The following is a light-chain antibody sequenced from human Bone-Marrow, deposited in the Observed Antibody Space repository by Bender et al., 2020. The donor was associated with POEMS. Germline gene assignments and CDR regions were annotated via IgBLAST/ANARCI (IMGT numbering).Light chain of an antibody. CDR1: DSNFGGNH. CDR2: SNY. Sequence: QSVLTQPPSASGTPGQSVIISCSGTDSNFGGNHVNWYQHLPGSAPRLVVYSNYQPPSRVPARFSGSKSGTSASLAISDIQSEDEGDSYCSSWDYLLSGWVFGGGTRLTVL. CDR3: SSWDYLLSGWV. J-gene: IGLJ3*02. V-gene: IGLV1-44*01.